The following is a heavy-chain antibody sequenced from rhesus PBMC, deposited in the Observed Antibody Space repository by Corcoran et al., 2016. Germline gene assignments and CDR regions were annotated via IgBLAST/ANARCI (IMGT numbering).Heavy chain of an antibody. CDR1: GFTFSSYG. J-gene: IGHJ2*01. CDR3: AKVLFPSGYPYWYFDL. Sequence: EVQLVETGGGLVQPGGSLKLSCAASGFTFSSYGMSWVRQAPGKGLEWVSAINNGGGSTYDAESVKGRFTMSKDNSKNTVSLQMNSLRAEDTAVYYCAKVLFPSGYPYWYFDLWGPGTPITISS. CDR2: INNGGGST. D-gene: IGHD5-24*01. V-gene: IGHV3S5*01.